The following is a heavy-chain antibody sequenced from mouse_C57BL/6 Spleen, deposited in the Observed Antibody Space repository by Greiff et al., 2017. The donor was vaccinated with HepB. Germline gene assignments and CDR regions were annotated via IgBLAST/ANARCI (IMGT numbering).Heavy chain of an antibody. J-gene: IGHJ1*03. CDR2: IRLKSDNYAT. V-gene: IGHV6-3*01. D-gene: IGHD2-10*01. CDR3: TGHAYFWYFDV. Sequence: EVKVVESGGGLVQPGGSMKLSCVASGFTFSNYWMNWVRQSPEKGLEWVAQIRLKSDNYATHYAESVKGRFTISRDDSKSSVYLQMNNLRAEDTGIYYCTGHAYFWYFDVWGTGTTVTVSS. CDR1: GFTFSNYW.